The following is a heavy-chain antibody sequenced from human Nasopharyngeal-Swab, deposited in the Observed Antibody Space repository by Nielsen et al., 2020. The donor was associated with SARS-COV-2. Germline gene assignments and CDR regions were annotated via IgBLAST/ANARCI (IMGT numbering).Heavy chain of an antibody. J-gene: IGHJ4*02. D-gene: IGHD3-3*01. CDR1: GFTFSDYC. V-gene: IGHV3-11*04. CDR3: ASGGYDFWSGYPSDY. Sequence: GESLKISCAASGFTFSDYCMSWIRQAPGKGLEWVSHISTTGSSKYYADSLKGRFTISRDNDKNSLYLQMNSLRADDTAVYYCASGGYDFWSGYPSDYWGLGTRATVSS. CDR2: ISTTGSSK.